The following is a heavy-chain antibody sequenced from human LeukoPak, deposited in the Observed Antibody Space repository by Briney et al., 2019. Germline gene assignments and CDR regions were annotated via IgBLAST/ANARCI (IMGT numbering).Heavy chain of an antibody. CDR2: IYSSGTT. CDR3: TRSFPWIVGAADF. CDR1: GGSLNHYY. V-gene: IGHV4-59*01. J-gene: IGHJ4*02. Sequence: SETLSLPRTVSGGSLNHYYWNWIGQTPRKGLEGIGFIYSSGTTNYNPSLKSRLTISLDTSKNQFSLKLTSMTAADTAVYYCTRSFPWIVGAADFWGQGTLITVSS. D-gene: IGHD1-26*01.